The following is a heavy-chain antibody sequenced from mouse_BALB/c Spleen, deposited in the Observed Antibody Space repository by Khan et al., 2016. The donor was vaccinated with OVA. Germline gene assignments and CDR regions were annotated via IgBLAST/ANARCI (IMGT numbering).Heavy chain of an antibody. V-gene: IGHV5-6*01. Sequence: EVNLVESGGDVVKPGGSLKLSCAASGFTFSTYGMSWVRQTPDKRLEWVATVSTGGNYTYYQDTVKGRFTISRDNAKNTLYLQMNNLKYEDTAMFYGARLSYYYDSEGFAYWGQGTLVTVSA. J-gene: IGHJ3*01. CDR2: VSTGGNYT. CDR3: ARLSYYYDSEGFAY. CDR1: GFTFSTYG. D-gene: IGHD1-1*01.